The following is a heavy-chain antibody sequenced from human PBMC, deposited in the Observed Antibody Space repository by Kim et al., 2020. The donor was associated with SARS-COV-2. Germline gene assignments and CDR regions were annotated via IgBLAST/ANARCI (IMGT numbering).Heavy chain of an antibody. Sequence: ASVKVSCKASGYTFTSYAMNWVRQAPGQGLEWMGWINTNTGNPTYAQGFTGRFVFSLDTSVSTAYLQISSLKAEDTAVYYCARGARDGYNWVFDYWGQGTLVTVSS. CDR3: ARGARDGYNWVFDY. D-gene: IGHD5-12*01. J-gene: IGHJ4*02. CDR2: INTNTGNP. CDR1: GYTFTSYA. V-gene: IGHV7-4-1*02.